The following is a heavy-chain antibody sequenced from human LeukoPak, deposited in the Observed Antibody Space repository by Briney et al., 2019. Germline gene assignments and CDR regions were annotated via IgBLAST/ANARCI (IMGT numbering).Heavy chain of an antibody. D-gene: IGHD3-10*01. J-gene: IGHJ4*02. Sequence: ASVKVSCKASGYTFTSYYMHWVRQAPGQGLEWMGWISAYNGNTNYAQKLQGRVTMTTDTSTSTAYMELRSLRSDDTAVYYCARVGVRALSAPMVRGAPYYWGQGTLVTVSS. CDR1: GYTFTSYY. CDR2: ISAYNGNT. CDR3: ARVGVRALSAPMVRGAPYY. V-gene: IGHV1-18*04.